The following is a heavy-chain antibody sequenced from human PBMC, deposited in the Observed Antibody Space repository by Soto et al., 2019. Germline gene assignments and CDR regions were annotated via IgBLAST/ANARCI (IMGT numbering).Heavy chain of an antibody. CDR3: ARDYYYDSSGDDYYFDY. D-gene: IGHD3-22*01. V-gene: IGHV1-18*01. CDR2: ISAYNGNT. J-gene: IGHJ4*02. CDR1: GYTFTSYG. Sequence: ASGKVSCKASGYTFTSYGISWVRQAPGQGLEWMGWISAYNGNTNYAQKLQGRVTMTTDTSTSTAYMELRSLRSDDTAVYYCARDYYYDSSGDDYYFDYWGQGTLVTVSS.